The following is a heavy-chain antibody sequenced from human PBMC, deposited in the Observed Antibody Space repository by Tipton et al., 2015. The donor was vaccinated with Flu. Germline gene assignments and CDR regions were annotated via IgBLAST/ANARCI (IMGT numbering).Heavy chain of an antibody. CDR2: IYYSGST. J-gene: IGHJ4*02. D-gene: IGHD3-22*01. Sequence: LRLSCTVSGGSISSGGYYWSWIRQHPGKGLEWIGYIYYSGSTYYNPSLKSRVTISIDTSKNQFSLKLSSVTAADTAVYYCAREGDYYDSSGPISLFYYWGQGTLVTVSS. V-gene: IGHV4-31*02. CDR1: GGSISSGGYY. CDR3: AREGDYYDSSGPISLFYY.